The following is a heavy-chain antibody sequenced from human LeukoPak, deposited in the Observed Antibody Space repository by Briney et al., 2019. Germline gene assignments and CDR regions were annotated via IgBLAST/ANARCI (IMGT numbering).Heavy chain of an antibody. Sequence: PGGSLRLSCAASGFTFSTYAMSWVRQAPGKGLEWVSGLSGSGGSTHYADSVKGRFTISRDNSQNTLYLQMNSLRAEDTAVYYCAKDGVPDWYFDLWGRGTLVTVSS. CDR2: LSGSGGST. CDR3: AKDGVPDWYFDL. V-gene: IGHV3-23*01. J-gene: IGHJ2*01. CDR1: GFTFSTYA. D-gene: IGHD3-10*01.